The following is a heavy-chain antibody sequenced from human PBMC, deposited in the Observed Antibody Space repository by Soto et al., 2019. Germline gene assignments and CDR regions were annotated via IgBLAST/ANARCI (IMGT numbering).Heavy chain of an antibody. Sequence: ASVKVSCKVSGYTLTELSMHWVRQAPGKGLEWMGGFDPEDGETIYAQKFQGRVTMTEDTSTDTAYMELSSLGSEDTAVYYCATGYSYASSWFDPWGQGTLVTVS. CDR1: GYTLTELS. D-gene: IGHD5-18*01. CDR2: FDPEDGET. V-gene: IGHV1-24*01. CDR3: ATGYSYASSWFDP. J-gene: IGHJ5*02.